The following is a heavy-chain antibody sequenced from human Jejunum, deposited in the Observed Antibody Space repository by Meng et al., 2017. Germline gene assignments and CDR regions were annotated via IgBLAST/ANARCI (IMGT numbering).Heavy chain of an antibody. CDR3: ARDPPSIFCGGGLCLSSDI. CDR1: GFTLTAYP. J-gene: IGHJ3*02. CDR2: IGTVGDT. D-gene: IGHD2-21*01. V-gene: IGHV3-23*01. Sequence: GGSLRLSCAASGFTLTAYPMKWVRQAPGKGLEWVSTIGTVGDTFYADSVRGRFTISRDDSKNTLFLQMNNLRAEDTAMYYCARDPPSIFCGGGLCLSSDIWGQGTMVTVSS.